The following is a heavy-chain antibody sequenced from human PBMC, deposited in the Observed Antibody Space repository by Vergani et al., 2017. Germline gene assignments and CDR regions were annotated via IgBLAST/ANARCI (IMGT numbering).Heavy chain of an antibody. CDR2: IYTSGST. J-gene: IGHJ5*02. V-gene: IGHV4-61*02. CDR3: VREMEYHTWGFDP. Sequence: QVQLQESGPGLVKPSQTLSLTCTVSGGSISSGSYYWSWIRQPAGKGLEWIGRIYTSGSTNYNPSLKSRVTMSVDTSKNQFSLKLSFVTAADTAVYYCVREMEYHTWGFDPWGQGTLVTVSS. CDR1: GGSISSGSYY. D-gene: IGHD2-2*01.